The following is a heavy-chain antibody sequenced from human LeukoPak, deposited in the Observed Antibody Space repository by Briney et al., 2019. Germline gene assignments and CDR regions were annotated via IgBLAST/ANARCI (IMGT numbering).Heavy chain of an antibody. CDR2: INWNGDRI. V-gene: IGHV3-20*04. Sequence: GGSLRLSCAASGFTFVDYGMNWVRQAPGKGLEWVSGINWNGDRIGYADSVKGRFTISRDNAKNSLYLQMNSLRAEDTALYYCARSRITIFGVITRGAFDIWGQGTMVTVSS. D-gene: IGHD3-3*01. CDR1: GFTFVDYG. J-gene: IGHJ3*02. CDR3: ARSRITIFGVITRGAFDI.